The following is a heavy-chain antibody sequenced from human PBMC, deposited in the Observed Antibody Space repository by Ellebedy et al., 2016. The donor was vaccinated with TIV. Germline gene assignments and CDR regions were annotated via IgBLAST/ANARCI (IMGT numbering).Heavy chain of an antibody. CDR2: ISSSGSTI. V-gene: IGHV3-48*04. CDR3: ARSITLVRGVSGLGWFDP. CDR1: GFTFNNFG. J-gene: IGHJ5*02. D-gene: IGHD3-10*01. Sequence: GESLKISCAASGFTFNNFGMNWVRQAPGKGLEWISYISSSGSTIYYAGSVKGRFTISRDNANTSMYLQMNSLRAEVTAVYYCARSITLVRGVSGLGWFDPWGQGTPVTVSS.